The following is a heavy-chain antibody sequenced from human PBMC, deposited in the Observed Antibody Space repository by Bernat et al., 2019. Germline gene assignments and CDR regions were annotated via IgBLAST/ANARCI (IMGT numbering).Heavy chain of an antibody. CDR1: GFTFSSYA. Sequence: EVQLVESGGGLVTPGGSLRLSCAASGFTFSSYAMSWVRQAPGKGLEWVSAISVSGGSTYYADSVKGRFTMSRDNSKNTLYLQMNSLRAEDTAVYYCAKDDCAGDCHYWYFDLWGRGTLVTVSS. J-gene: IGHJ2*01. CDR3: AKDDCAGDCHYWYFDL. V-gene: IGHV3-23*04. D-gene: IGHD2-21*02. CDR2: ISVSGGST.